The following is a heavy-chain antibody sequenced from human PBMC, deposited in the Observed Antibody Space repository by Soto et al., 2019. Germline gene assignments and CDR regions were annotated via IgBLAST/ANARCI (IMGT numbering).Heavy chain of an antibody. CDR3: AGGGTKYSYGYFFDY. J-gene: IGHJ4*02. V-gene: IGHV1-69*01. CDR2: IIPIFGTA. CDR1: GGTFSSYA. D-gene: IGHD5-18*01. Sequence: QVQLVQSGAEVKKPGSSVKVSCKASGGTFSSYAISWVRQAPGQGLEWMGGIIPIFGTANYAQKFQGRVTITADESTSTAYMELGSLRSEDRAGYYCAGGGTKYSYGYFFDYWGQGTLVTVSS.